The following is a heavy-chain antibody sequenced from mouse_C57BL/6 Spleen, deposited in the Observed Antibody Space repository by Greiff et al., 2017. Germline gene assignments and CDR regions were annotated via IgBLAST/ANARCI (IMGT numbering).Heavy chain of an antibody. CDR1: GFTFSNYW. J-gene: IGHJ1*03. V-gene: IGHV6-3*01. CDR3: TGGTYWYFDV. CDR2: IRLKSDNYAT. Sequence: EVKLVESGGGLVQPGGSMKLSCVASGFTFSNYWMNWVRQSPEKGLEWVAQIRLKSDNYATNYAESVKGRFTISRDESKSSVYLQRNNLRAEDTGSYYCTGGTYWYFDVWGTGTTVTVSS.